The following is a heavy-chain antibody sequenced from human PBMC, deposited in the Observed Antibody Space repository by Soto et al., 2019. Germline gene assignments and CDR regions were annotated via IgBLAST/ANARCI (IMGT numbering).Heavy chain of an antibody. CDR2: IIPIFGTA. Sequence: QVQLVQSGAEVKKPGSSVKVSCKASGGTFSSYAISWVRQAPGQGLEWMGGIIPIFGTANYAQKFQGRVTIXAXVSTSTAYMELSSLRSEDTAVYYCAREGRDGYNSDYWGQGTLVTVSS. D-gene: IGHD5-12*01. CDR3: AREGRDGYNSDY. CDR1: GGTFSSYA. V-gene: IGHV1-69*12. J-gene: IGHJ4*02.